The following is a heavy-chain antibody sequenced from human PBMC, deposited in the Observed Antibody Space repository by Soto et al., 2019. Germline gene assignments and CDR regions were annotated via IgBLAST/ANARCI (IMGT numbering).Heavy chain of an antibody. CDR1: DGAIRSGGYY. CDR3: AREDCSGGSCFNNWFDP. Sequence: PSESVRLTCTVSDGAIRSGGYYLSWIRQHPGKGLEWIGYIYYSGSTYYNPSLKSRVTISVDTSKNQFSLKLSSVTAADTAVYYCAREDCSGGSCFNNWFDPWGQGTLVTVSS. J-gene: IGHJ5*02. CDR2: IYYSGST. V-gene: IGHV4-31*03. D-gene: IGHD2-15*01.